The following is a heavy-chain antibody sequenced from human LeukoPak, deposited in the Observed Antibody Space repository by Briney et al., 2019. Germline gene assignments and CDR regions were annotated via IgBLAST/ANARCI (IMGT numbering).Heavy chain of an antibody. J-gene: IGHJ4*02. CDR3: ARHRSPSSLSYFDI. Sequence: PSETLSLTCTVSGASISSYYWSWTRQPPGKGLEWIGYIYTSETTNYNPSLRSRVTISIDTSKNQFSLRLSSVTAADTAVYYCARHRSPSSLSYFDIWGQGTLVIVSS. CDR1: GASISSYY. CDR2: IYTSETT. V-gene: IGHV4-4*09. D-gene: IGHD6-19*01.